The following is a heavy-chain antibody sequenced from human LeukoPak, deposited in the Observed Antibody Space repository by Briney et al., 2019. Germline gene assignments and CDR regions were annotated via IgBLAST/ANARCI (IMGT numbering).Heavy chain of an antibody. V-gene: IGHV3-9*01. D-gene: IGHD2-15*01. J-gene: IGHJ3*02. CDR2: ISWNSGTI. CDR1: GFTFDDYV. Sequence: QTGGSLRLSCAASGFTFDDYVMNWVRQAPGKGLEWVSGISWNSGTIGYADSVKGRFTISRDNAKNSLYLQMNSLRAEDTALYYCVKGAAYHSGDAFDIWGQGTMVTVSS. CDR3: VKGAAYHSGDAFDI.